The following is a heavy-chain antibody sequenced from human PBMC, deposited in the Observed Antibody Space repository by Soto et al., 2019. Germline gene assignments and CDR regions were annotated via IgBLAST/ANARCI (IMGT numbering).Heavy chain of an antibody. J-gene: IGHJ4*02. Sequence: AASVKVSCKASGYTFTSYGISWVRQAPGQGLEWMGWISAYNGNTNYAQKLQGRVTMTTDTSTSTAYMELRSLRSDDTAVYYCARDLRRTYYDSSGPFDYWGQGTLVTVSS. CDR2: ISAYNGNT. CDR3: ARDLRRTYYDSSGPFDY. D-gene: IGHD3-22*01. V-gene: IGHV1-18*01. CDR1: GYTFTSYG.